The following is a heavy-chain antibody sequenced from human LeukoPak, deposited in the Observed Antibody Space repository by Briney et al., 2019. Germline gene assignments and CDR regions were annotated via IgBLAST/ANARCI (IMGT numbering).Heavy chain of an antibody. CDR3: AKPGVDWNYPTEP. Sequence: PGGSLRLSCAASGFTFDDYAMHWVRQAPGKGLEWVSAISGSGGSTYYADSVKGRFTISRDNSKNTLYLQMNSLRAEDTAVYYCAKPGVDWNYPTEPWGQGTLVTVSS. CDR1: GFTFDDYA. V-gene: IGHV3-23*01. D-gene: IGHD1-7*01. CDR2: ISGSGGST. J-gene: IGHJ5*02.